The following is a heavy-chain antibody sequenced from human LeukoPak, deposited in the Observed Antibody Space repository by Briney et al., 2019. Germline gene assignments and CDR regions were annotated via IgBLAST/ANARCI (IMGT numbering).Heavy chain of an antibody. J-gene: IGHJ4*02. D-gene: IGHD6-13*01. Sequence: ASVKVSCKASGYTFTGYYMHWVRQAPGQGLEWMGWINPNSGGTNYAQKFQGRVTMTRDTSISTAYMELSRLRSDDTAVYYCAGQRGQIAAADFDYWGQGTLVTVSS. CDR3: AGQRGQIAAADFDY. CDR1: GYTFTGYY. CDR2: INPNSGGT. V-gene: IGHV1-2*02.